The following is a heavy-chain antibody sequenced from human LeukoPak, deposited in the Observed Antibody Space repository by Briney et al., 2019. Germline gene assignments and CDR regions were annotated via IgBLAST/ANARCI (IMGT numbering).Heavy chain of an antibody. V-gene: IGHV4-34*01. Sequence: SETLSLTCAVYGGSFSGYYWSWIRQPPGKGLEWIGEINHSGSTNYNPSLKSRVTISVDTSKNQFSLKLSSVTAADTAVYYCARGTSTSYSSSWYVVYYGMDVWGQGTTVAVSS. J-gene: IGHJ6*02. CDR3: ARGTSTSYSSSWYVVYYGMDV. CDR2: INHSGST. CDR1: GGSFSGYY. D-gene: IGHD6-13*01.